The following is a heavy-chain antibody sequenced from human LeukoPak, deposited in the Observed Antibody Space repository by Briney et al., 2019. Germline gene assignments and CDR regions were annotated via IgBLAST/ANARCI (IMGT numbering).Heavy chain of an antibody. CDR3: ARGPASRGSGRNWFDH. J-gene: IGHJ5*02. CDR2: INPHSGGT. V-gene: IGHV1-2*02. D-gene: IGHD3-10*01. CDR1: GYTFTDYY. Sequence: ASVKVSCKASGYTFTDYYLHWVRQAPGQGLEWMGWINPHSGGTNYAQKFQGRVTMTTDTSTRTAYMELRSLRSDDTAVYYCARGPASRGSGRNWFDHWGQGTLVTVSS.